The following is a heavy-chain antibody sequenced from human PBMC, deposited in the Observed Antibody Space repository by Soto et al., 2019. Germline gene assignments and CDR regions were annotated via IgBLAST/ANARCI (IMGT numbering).Heavy chain of an antibody. D-gene: IGHD3-10*01. J-gene: IGHJ4*02. CDR1: GGTFSPYT. V-gene: IGHV1-69*08. Sequence: QVHLVQSGAEVKKPGSSVKVSCKASGGTFSPYTINWVRQAPGQGLEWMGRIIPFRGVTNHAQKFQERVKITADKTSSTAYLEFRSLRSEDTAVYYCTRDWESSVSTWEFGGHWCQGTLVTVSS. CDR3: TRDWESSVSTWEFGGH. CDR2: IIPFRGVT.